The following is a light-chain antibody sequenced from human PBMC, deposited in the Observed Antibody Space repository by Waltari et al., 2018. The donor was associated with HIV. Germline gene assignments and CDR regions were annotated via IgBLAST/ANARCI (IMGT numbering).Light chain of an antibody. J-gene: IGKJ5*01. Sequence: DIEMTQSPSSLSASVGDRVTITCQASQDIRKFLSWFQQKPGRAPKVLIYDASNLESGVPSRFSGSGSGTDFTFTISGLQPEDIATYYCEQYDNFPSTFGQGTRLEIK. V-gene: IGKV1-33*01. CDR2: DAS. CDR3: EQYDNFPST. CDR1: QDIRKF.